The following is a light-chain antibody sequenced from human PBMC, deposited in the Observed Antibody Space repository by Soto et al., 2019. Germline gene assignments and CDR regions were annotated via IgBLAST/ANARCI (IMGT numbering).Light chain of an antibody. CDR1: QSVSSRY. CDR3: QQYGSTPWT. V-gene: IGKV3-20*01. Sequence: EIVLTQSPGTLSLSPGERATLSCRASQSVSSRYLGWYQQRFGQAPRLLIYGASSRATGIPDRFSGSGSGTDFTLTISSLEPEDFAVYYCQQYGSTPWTFGQGTKVDIK. CDR2: GAS. J-gene: IGKJ1*01.